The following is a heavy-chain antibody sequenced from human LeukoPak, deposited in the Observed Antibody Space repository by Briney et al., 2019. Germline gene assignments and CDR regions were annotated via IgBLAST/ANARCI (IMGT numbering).Heavy chain of an antibody. D-gene: IGHD6-6*01. CDR2: VYYSGST. V-gene: IGHV4-59*01. CDR1: GVSISSYY. Sequence: PSETLSLPCTLSGVSISSYYCIWIRQPPGKGLEWIGYVYYSGSTNYNPPLKSRVTISADTSKNQFSLKLSSVTAADTAVYYCARGLHSRSSGRRFDVFEIWGQGTMVTVSS. J-gene: IGHJ3*02. CDR3: ARGLHSRSSGRRFDVFEI.